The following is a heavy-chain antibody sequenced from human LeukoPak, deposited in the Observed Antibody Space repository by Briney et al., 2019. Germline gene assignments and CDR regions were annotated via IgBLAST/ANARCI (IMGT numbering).Heavy chain of an antibody. V-gene: IGHV4-31*03. J-gene: IGHJ5*02. CDR1: GGSISSGGYY. CDR3: ARDWHSSGWPNWFDP. D-gene: IGHD6-19*01. CDR2: IYYSGST. Sequence: SQTLSLTCTVSGGSISSGGYYWSWIRQHPGKGLEWIGYIYYSGSTYYNPSLKSRVTISVDTSKNQFSLKLSSVTAADTAAYYCARDWHSSGWPNWFDPWGQGTLVTVSS.